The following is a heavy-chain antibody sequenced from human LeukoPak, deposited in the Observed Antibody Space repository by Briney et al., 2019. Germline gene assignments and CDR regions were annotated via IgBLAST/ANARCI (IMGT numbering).Heavy chain of an antibody. Sequence: QPGGSLRLSCAASGFTFSSYSMNWVRQAPGKGLEWVSYISSSSSTIYYADSVKGRFTISRDNAKNSLYLQMNSLRAEDTAVYYCAREVVPAAMYLRWREAFDYWGQGTLVTVSS. J-gene: IGHJ4*02. CDR2: ISSSSSTI. D-gene: IGHD2-2*01. CDR3: AREVVPAAMYLRWREAFDY. CDR1: GFTFSSYS. V-gene: IGHV3-48*01.